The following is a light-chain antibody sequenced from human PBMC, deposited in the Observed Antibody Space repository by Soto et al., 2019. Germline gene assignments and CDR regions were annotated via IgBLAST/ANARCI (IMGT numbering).Light chain of an antibody. J-gene: IGKJ4*01. V-gene: IGKV3-11*01. CDR1: QSVTKY. CDR2: DTS. Sequence: EIVLTQSPATLSLSPGERATLSCRASQSVTKYLAWYQQKPGQAPRLLIYDTSNRATGIPARFSGSGSGTDFTLTIISLESEDSGIYYCQQRYNWLSFGGGTKVEIK. CDR3: QQRYNWLS.